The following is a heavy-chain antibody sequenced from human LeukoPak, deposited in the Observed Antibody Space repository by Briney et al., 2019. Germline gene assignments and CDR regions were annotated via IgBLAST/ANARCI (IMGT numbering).Heavy chain of an antibody. V-gene: IGHV4-39*07. J-gene: IGHJ3*02. D-gene: IGHD4/OR15-4a*01. Sequence: SETLSLTCTVSGGSISSSRYYWGWIRQPPGKGLEWIGSIYYSGSTYYNPSLKSRVTISVDTSKNQFSLKLSSVTAADTAVYYCARTIGSDDYLTIDDALDIWGQGTMVTVSS. CDR3: ARTIGSDDYLTIDDALDI. CDR1: GGSISSSRYY. CDR2: IYYSGST.